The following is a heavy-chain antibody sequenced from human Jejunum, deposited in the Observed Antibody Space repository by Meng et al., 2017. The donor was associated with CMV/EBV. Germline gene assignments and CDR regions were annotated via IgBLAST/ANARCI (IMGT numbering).Heavy chain of an antibody. CDR1: GFALSSYA. Sequence: ASGFALSSYAMGWVRQAPGKGLGWVSSIKGSGDKTYYADSVKGRFTISRDNSKTTLYLQMNSLRADDTAVYYCANPNYYDSNGAYWGQGTLVTVSS. CDR2: IKGSGDKT. V-gene: IGHV3-23*01. D-gene: IGHD3-22*01. CDR3: ANPNYYDSNGAY. J-gene: IGHJ4*02.